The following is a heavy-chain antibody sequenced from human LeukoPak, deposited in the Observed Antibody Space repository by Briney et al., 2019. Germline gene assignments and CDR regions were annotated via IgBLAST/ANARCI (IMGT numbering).Heavy chain of an antibody. D-gene: IGHD3-3*01. CDR1: VSIFSRHA. J-gene: IGHJ4*02. V-gene: IGHV3-23*01. Sequence: GVSLSLSYGACVSIFSRHAVVWVRQAAEKGVVWVSALRGWGGSTYYADAVKGRFTISRDNSKNTLYLQMTSLRAEDTAVYYCAKYLTEGRFLEWLFPTPFDYWGQGALVTVSS. CDR3: AKYLTEGRFLEWLFPTPFDY. CDR2: LRGWGGST.